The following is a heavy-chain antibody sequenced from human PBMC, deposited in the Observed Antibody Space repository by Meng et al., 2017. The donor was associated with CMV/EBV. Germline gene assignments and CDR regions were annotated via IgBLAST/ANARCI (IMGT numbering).Heavy chain of an antibody. CDR1: FTFSSYS. CDR3: ARDYVRTAMVTRYYFDY. V-gene: IGHV3-21*01. Sequence: FTFSSYSMIWVRQAPGKGLEWLSSITSTSAFIYYAESVKGRFTISRDNAKNSLYLQMNSLRAEDTAVYYCARDYVRTAMVTRYYFDYWGQGTLVTVSS. CDR2: ITSTSAFI. J-gene: IGHJ4*02. D-gene: IGHD4-23*01.